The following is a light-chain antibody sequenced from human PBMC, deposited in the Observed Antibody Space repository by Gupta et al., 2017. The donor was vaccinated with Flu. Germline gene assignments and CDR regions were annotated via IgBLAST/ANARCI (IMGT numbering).Light chain of an antibody. CDR2: EKN. V-gene: IGLV1-51*02. J-gene: IGLJ3*02. CDR3: GTWDSSLNVGV. Sequence: QSVVTQPPSVSAAPGQKVTISCSGSSYNIGNNYVCWYQQITGTAPKLLIYEKNERPSGIPDRFSGSKSGTSATLGITGLQTGDEAVYYCGTWDSSLNVGVFGGGTKLTIL. CDR1: SYNIGNNY.